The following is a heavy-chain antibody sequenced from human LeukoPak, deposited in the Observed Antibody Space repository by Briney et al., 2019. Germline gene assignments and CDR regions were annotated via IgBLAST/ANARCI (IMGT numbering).Heavy chain of an antibody. CDR3: AREYYYGSGSYLFDY. Sequence: SQTLSLTCTVSGGSISSGGYYWSWIRQHPGKGLEWIGYIYYSGSTYYNPSLKSRVTISVDTSKNQFPLKLSSVTAADTAVYYCAREYYYGSGSYLFDYWGQGTLVTVSS. CDR1: GGSISSGGYY. J-gene: IGHJ4*02. CDR2: IYYSGST. V-gene: IGHV4-31*03. D-gene: IGHD3-10*01.